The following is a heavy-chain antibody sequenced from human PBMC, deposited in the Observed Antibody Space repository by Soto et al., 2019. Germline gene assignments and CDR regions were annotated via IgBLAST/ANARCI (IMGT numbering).Heavy chain of an antibody. CDR3: ARSLYSSSWYAGS. D-gene: IGHD6-13*01. Sequence: SETLSLTCGVSGYSISSGYYWDWIRQPPGKELEWVGTIYHSGTTYYNPSLKSRVTISIDTSKNQFSLKLSSVTAADTALYYCARSLYSSSWYAGSWGQGTLVTVSS. V-gene: IGHV4-38-2*01. CDR2: IYHSGTT. CDR1: GYSISSGYY. J-gene: IGHJ5*02.